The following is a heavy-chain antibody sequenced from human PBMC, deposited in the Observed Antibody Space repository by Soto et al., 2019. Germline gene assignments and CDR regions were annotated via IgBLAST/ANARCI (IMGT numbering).Heavy chain of an antibody. CDR3: AKXSWRGYCSDTRCYTINY. V-gene: IGHV1-8*02. Sequence: ASVKVSCKASGYTFTSYDINWVRQATGQGLEWMGWMNPDSGNTGYAQGFQGRVTMTSDTSTNTAYMELSSLRYDDTAVYYCAKXSWRGYCSDTRCYTINYWGQGTLVTVSS. J-gene: IGHJ4*02. D-gene: IGHD2-2*02. CDR2: MNPDSGNT. CDR1: GYTFTSYD.